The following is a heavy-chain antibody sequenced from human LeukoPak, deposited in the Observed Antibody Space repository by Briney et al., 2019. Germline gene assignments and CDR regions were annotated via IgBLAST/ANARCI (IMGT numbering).Heavy chain of an antibody. V-gene: IGHV1-2*02. CDR3: ARLAVADSDY. D-gene: IGHD6-19*01. CDR1: GYTFTGYY. CDR2: INPNSGGT. Sequence: ASAKVSCKASGYTFTGYYMHWVRQAPGQGLEWMGWINPNSGGTNYAQKFRGRVTMTRDTSISTAYMELSRLRSDDTAVYYCARLAVADSDYWGQGTLVTVSS. J-gene: IGHJ4*02.